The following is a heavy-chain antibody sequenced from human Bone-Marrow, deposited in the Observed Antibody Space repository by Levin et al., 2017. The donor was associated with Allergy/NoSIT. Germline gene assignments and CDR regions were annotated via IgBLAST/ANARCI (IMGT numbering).Heavy chain of an antibody. J-gene: IGHJ6*02. V-gene: IGHV4-59*01. CDR3: ARVIHYDFWSGYFRSPHDGMDV. CDR2: IYYSGST. D-gene: IGHD3-3*01. CDR1: GGSISSYY. Sequence: SETLSLTCTVSGGSISSYYWSWIRQPPGKGLEWIGYIYYSGSTNYNPSLKSRVTISVDTSKNQFSLKLSSVTAADTAVYYCARVIHYDFWSGYFRSPHDGMDVWGQGTTVTVSS.